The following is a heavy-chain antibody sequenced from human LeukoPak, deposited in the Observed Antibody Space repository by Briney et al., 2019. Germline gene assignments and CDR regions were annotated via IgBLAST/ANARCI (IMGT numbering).Heavy chain of an antibody. V-gene: IGHV3-21*01. CDR1: GFTFSSYA. CDR3: ARVSRGSGSYYFDY. D-gene: IGHD3-10*01. J-gene: IGHJ4*02. Sequence: GGSLRLSCAASGFTFSSYAMSWVRQAPGRGLEWVSSISSSSSYIYYADSVKGRFTISRDNAKNSLYLQMNSLRAEDTAVYYCARVSRGSGSYYFDYWGQGTLVTVSS. CDR2: ISSSSSYI.